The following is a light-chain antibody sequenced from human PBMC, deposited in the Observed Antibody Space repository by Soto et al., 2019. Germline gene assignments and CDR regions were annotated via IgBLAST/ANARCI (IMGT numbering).Light chain of an antibody. CDR1: QTISSW. J-gene: IGKJ1*01. CDR3: QHYNSYPEA. CDR2: KAS. Sequence: DIHLTQSPSFLSASVGYRVTISCRASQTISSWLAWYQQKQGKAPKLLIYKASTLKSGVPSRLSGSGYGTELTITISSLQTDDFATYYCQHYNSYPEAFGQGTKVDIK. V-gene: IGKV1-5*03.